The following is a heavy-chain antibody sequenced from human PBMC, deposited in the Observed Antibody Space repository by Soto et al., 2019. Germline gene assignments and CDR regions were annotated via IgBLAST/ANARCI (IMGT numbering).Heavy chain of an antibody. J-gene: IGHJ4*02. D-gene: IGHD1-1*01. CDR3: ATEARNSNMFQTYSDN. CDR1: GYTLIELS. CDR2: FDPEDGET. Sequence: QVQLVQSGAEVKKPGASVKVSCKVSGYTLIELSMHWVRQAPGKGLEWMGGFDPEDGETFYAQKFQGRVTMTEDTSTETAYMELSSLRSEDTAVYLCATEARNSNMFQTYSDNWGQGTLVTVS. V-gene: IGHV1-24*01.